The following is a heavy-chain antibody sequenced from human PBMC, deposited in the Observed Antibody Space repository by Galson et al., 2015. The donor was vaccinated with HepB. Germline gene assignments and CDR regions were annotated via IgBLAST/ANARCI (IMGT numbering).Heavy chain of an antibody. Sequence: SLRLSCAASGFTFSSYAMSWVRQAPGKGLEWVSAISGSGGSTYYADYVKGRFTISRDNSKNTLYLQMNSLRAEDTAVYYCAKYSIYYDSSGYYYKPYFQHWGQGTLVTVSS. J-gene: IGHJ1*01. CDR2: ISGSGGST. D-gene: IGHD3-22*01. CDR3: AKYSIYYDSSGYYYKPYFQH. CDR1: GFTFSSYA. V-gene: IGHV3-23*01.